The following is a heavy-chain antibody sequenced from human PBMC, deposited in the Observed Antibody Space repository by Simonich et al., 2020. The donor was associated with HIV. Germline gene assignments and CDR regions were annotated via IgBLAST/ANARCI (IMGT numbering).Heavy chain of an antibody. V-gene: IGHV4-34*01. J-gene: IGHJ4*02. CDR3: ARRHPTTVTTPYFDY. Sequence: QVQLQQWGAGLLKPSETLSLTCAVYGGSFSGYYWSWIRPPPGKGLEWIGEINHSGSTNYNPALKVRVTISVDTSKNQFSLKLSSVTAADTAVYYCARRHPTTVTTPYFDYWGQGTLVTVSS. CDR2: INHSGST. CDR1: GGSFSGYY. D-gene: IGHD4-17*01.